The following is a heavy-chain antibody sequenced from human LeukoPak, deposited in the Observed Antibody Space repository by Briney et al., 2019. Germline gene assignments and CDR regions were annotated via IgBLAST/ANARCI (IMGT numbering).Heavy chain of an antibody. D-gene: IGHD6-13*01. CDR1: GGSISSYY. CDR2: IYYSGST. Sequence: SETLSLTCTVSGGSISSYYWSWIRQPPGKGLEWIGYIYYSGSTNYNPSLKSRVTISVDTSKNQFSLKLSSVTAADTAVYYCARQPTYIAAAPYCCGMDVWGQGTTVTVSS. V-gene: IGHV4-59*08. CDR3: ARQPTYIAAAPYCCGMDV. J-gene: IGHJ6*02.